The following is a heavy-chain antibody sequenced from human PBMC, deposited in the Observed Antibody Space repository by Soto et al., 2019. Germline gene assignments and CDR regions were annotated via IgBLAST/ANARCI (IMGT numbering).Heavy chain of an antibody. Sequence: PSETLSLTCTVSGGSIRSYYWNWIRQPPGKGLEWIGYIYSSGSANYNPSLKSRVTISVDTSKNQFSLKLSSVTAADTAVYYCARRYYYDNSAYSLDYWGTGTLVTVAS. V-gene: IGHV4-59*08. J-gene: IGHJ4*02. CDR3: ARRYYYDNSAYSLDY. D-gene: IGHD3-22*01. CDR2: IYSSGSA. CDR1: GGSIRSYY.